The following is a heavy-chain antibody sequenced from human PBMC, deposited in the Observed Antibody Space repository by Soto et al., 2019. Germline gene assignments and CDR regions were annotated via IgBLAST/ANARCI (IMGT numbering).Heavy chain of an antibody. J-gene: IGHJ6*02. D-gene: IGHD1-26*01. Sequence: EVQLVEAGGGLIQPGGSLRLSCAASGFTVSSNYMSWVRQAPGKGLEWVSVIYSGGSTYYADSVKGRFTISRDNSKSARSLQLNSMRAEDTAVYYCARDSSGSYSSYYYYGMDVWGQGTTVTVCS. CDR2: IYSGGST. V-gene: IGHV3-53*01. CDR1: GFTVSSNY. CDR3: ARDSSGSYSSYYYYGMDV.